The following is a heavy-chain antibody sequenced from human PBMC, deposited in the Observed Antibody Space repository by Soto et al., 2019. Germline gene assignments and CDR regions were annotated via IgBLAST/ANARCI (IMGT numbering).Heavy chain of an antibody. Sequence: GESLKISCKGSGYSFTSYWISWVRQMPGKGLEWMGRIDPSDSYTNYSPSFQGHVTISADKSISTAYLQWSSLKASDTAMYYCARLRKRIAAAGTAGMDVWGQGTTVTVS. CDR2: IDPSDSYT. CDR3: ARLRKRIAAAGTAGMDV. J-gene: IGHJ6*02. CDR1: GYSFTSYW. V-gene: IGHV5-10-1*01. D-gene: IGHD6-13*01.